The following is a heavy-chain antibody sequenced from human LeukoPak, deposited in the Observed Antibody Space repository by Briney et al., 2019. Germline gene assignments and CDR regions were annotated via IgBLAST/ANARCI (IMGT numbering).Heavy chain of an antibody. J-gene: IGHJ5*02. CDR3: ARDLGEFLFDP. D-gene: IGHD3-16*01. V-gene: IGHV4-59*01. CDR2: IYYSGST. Sequence: SETLSLTCTVSGGPISSYYWSWIRQPPGKGLEWIGYIYYSGSTNYNPSLKSRVTISVDTSKNQFSLKLSSVTAADTAVYYCARDLGEFLFDPWGQGTLVTVSS. CDR1: GGPISSYY.